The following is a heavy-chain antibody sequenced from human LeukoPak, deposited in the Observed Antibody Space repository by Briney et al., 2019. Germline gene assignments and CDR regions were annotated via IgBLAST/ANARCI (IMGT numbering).Heavy chain of an antibody. J-gene: IGHJ5*02. CDR3: ARSPTVTTT. CDR2: ISSRSSYI. V-gene: IGHV3-21*01. D-gene: IGHD4-17*01. CDR1: GFTFSSYS. Sequence: GGSLRLSCAASGFTFSSYSMNWVRQAPGKGLEWVSSISSRSSYIYYADSVKGRFTISRDNAKNSLYLQMNSLRAEDTAVYYCARSPTVTTTWGQGTLVTVSS.